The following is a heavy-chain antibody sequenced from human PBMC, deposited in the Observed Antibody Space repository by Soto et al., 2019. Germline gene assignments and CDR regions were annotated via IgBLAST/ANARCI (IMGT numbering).Heavy chain of an antibody. D-gene: IGHD5-18*01. J-gene: IGHJ4*02. CDR1: GCTFSSYI. CDR3: ARDGWVTQGPLFDY. Sequence: PGGPLRLSWRAAGCTFSSYIMSWVRQAPGKGLEWVSSISSSSSYIYYADSVKGRFTISRDNAKNSLYLQMNSLRAEDTAVYYCARDGWVTQGPLFDYWGQGTLVTVSS. V-gene: IGHV3-21*01. CDR2: ISSSSSYI.